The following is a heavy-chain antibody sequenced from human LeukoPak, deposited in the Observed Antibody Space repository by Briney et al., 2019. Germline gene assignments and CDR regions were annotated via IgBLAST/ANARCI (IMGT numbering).Heavy chain of an antibody. CDR3: AKGRVSDQ. V-gene: IGHV3-23*01. Sequence: GGSLRLSCAASGFTFNSYAMSWVRQAPGKGLEWVSAISASGGSTYYADSVNGRFTISRDNSKNTLYLEMNSLRAEDTAIYYCAKGRVSDQWGRGTLVTVSS. CDR2: ISASGGST. D-gene: IGHD2-8*01. J-gene: IGHJ4*02. CDR1: GFTFNSYA.